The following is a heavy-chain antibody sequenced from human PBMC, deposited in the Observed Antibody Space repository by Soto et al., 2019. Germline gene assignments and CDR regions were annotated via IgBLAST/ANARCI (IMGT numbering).Heavy chain of an antibody. Sequence: GGSLRLSCSASGFTFSRYVMNWVRQAPGKGLEYVSGITSNGGSTFYADSVKGRFIISRDNSQNTVYLQMSSLTTADTAVYYCLVASAAYWGQGTQVTVSS. CDR1: GFTFSRYV. J-gene: IGHJ4*02. CDR3: LVASAAY. D-gene: IGHD6-13*01. CDR2: ITSNGGST. V-gene: IGHV3-64D*06.